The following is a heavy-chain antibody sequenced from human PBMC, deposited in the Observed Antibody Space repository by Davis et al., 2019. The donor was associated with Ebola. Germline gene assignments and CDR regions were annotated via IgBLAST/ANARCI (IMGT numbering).Heavy chain of an antibody. J-gene: IGHJ6*03. CDR1: GGTFSSYA. D-gene: IGHD6-13*01. V-gene: IGHV1-69*13. CDR2: IIPIFGTA. CDR3: AKDSSPTGYYYYYYMDV. Sequence: SVKVSCKASGGTFSSYAISWVRQAPGQGLEWMGGIIPIFGTANYAQKFQGRVTITADESTSTAYMELSSLRSEDTAVYYCAKDSSPTGYYYYYYMDVWGKGTTVTVSS.